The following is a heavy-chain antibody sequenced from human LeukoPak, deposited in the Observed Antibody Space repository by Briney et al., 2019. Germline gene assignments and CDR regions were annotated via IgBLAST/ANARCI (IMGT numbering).Heavy chain of an antibody. CDR3: ARYIGGSGWC. J-gene: IGHJ4*02. Sequence: ASVKVSCKTSGYTFTGSYVHWVRQAPGQGLEWMGRIDVNSGDTYLAQKFQGRVTLTRDTSISTDYLELSSLYSDDSAVYYCARYIGGSGWCWGQGALVTVSS. D-gene: IGHD3-16*01. CDR1: GYTFTGSY. V-gene: IGHV1-2*06. CDR2: IDVNSGDT.